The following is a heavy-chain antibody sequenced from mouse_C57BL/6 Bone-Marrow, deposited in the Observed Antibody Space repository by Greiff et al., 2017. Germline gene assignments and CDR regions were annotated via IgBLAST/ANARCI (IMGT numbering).Heavy chain of an antibody. CDR3: ARVYGSSYAPWYFDV. J-gene: IGHJ1*03. Sequence: QVQLQQPGAELVMPGASVKLSCKASGYTFTSYWMHWVKQRPGQGLEWIGEIDPSDSYTNYNQKFKGKSTLTVDKYSSTAYMQLSSLTSEDSAVYYCARVYGSSYAPWYFDVWGTGTTVTVSS. CDR2: IDPSDSYT. D-gene: IGHD1-1*01. V-gene: IGHV1-69*01. CDR1: GYTFTSYW.